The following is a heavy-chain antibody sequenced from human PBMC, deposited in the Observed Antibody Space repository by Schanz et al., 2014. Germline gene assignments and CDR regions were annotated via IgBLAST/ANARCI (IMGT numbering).Heavy chain of an antibody. D-gene: IGHD3-9*01. CDR1: GFTFSKYW. Sequence: EVQLVESGGGLVQPGGSLRLSCGGSGFTFSKYWMGWVRKAPGRGLDWVSGISGSGGSTYYADSVKGRFTISRDNAKNTLYLQMNSLRAEDTAVYYCARDSRPNYDFLTAYYSIDYWGQGTLVTVSS. CDR3: ARDSRPNYDFLTAYYSIDY. V-gene: IGHV3-23*04. J-gene: IGHJ4*02. CDR2: ISGSGGST.